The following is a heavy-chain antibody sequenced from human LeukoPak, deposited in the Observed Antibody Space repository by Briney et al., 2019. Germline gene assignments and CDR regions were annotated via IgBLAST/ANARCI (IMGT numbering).Heavy chain of an antibody. D-gene: IGHD3-16*01. Sequence: GGSLRLSCAASGFTVSSNYMSWVRQAPGKGLEWVSVIYSGGSTYYADSVKGQFTISRDNTKNTLYLQMNSLRAEDTAVYYCARGRAPSYGYFDYWGQGTLVTVSS. V-gene: IGHV3-66*01. CDR3: ARGRAPSYGYFDY. CDR2: IYSGGST. CDR1: GFTVSSNY. J-gene: IGHJ4*02.